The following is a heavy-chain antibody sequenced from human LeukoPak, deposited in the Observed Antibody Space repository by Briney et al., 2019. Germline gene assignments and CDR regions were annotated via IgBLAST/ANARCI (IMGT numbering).Heavy chain of an antibody. CDR3: ARTVYYDSSAIWFDP. Sequence: GASVKVSCKASGYTFTSYDINWVRQATGQGLEWMGWMNPNSGNTGYAQKFQGRVTMTRNTSISTAYMELSSLRSEDTAVHYCARTVYYDSSAIWFDPWGQGTLVTVSS. CDR1: GYTFTSYD. CDR2: MNPNSGNT. J-gene: IGHJ5*02. D-gene: IGHD3-22*01. V-gene: IGHV1-8*01.